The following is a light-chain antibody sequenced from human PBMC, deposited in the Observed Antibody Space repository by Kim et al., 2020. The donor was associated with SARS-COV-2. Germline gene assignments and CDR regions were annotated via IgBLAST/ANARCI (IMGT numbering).Light chain of an antibody. CDR2: SAS. J-gene: IGKJ4*01. Sequence: DIQMTQTPSSLFASVGDRVTITCRASQGIRNDLTWYQQKPGQAPKRLIYSASNLQTGVPSRFSGSGSGTEFTLTISNVQPEDFATYYCLQYTSHVLSFGGGTKVDIK. CDR3: LQYTSHVLS. V-gene: IGKV1-17*02. CDR1: QGIRND.